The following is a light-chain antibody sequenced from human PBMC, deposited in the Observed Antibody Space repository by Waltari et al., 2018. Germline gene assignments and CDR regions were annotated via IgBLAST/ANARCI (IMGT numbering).Light chain of an antibody. CDR2: GAS. J-gene: IGKJ1*01. CDR3: QHYLRLPAT. Sequence: GERATLACRASQSVSRALAWYQQKPGQAPRLLIYGASNRATGIPDRFSGSGSGTDFSLTISSLEPEDFAVYYCQHYLRLPATFGQGTKVEIK. CDR1: QSVSRA. V-gene: IGKV3-20*01.